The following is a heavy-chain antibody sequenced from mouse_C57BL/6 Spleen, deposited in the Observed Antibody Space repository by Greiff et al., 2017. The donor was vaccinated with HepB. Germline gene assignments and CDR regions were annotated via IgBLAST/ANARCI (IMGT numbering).Heavy chain of an antibody. Sequence: VKLQQSGAELARPGASVKLSCKASGYTFTSYGISWVKQRTGQGLEWIGEIYPRSGNTYYNEKFKGKATLTADKSSSTAYMELRSLTSEDSAVYFCARWTVVANYWYFDVWGTGTTVTVSS. D-gene: IGHD1-1*01. CDR3: ARWTVVANYWYFDV. CDR1: GYTFTSYG. CDR2: IYPRSGNT. V-gene: IGHV1-81*01. J-gene: IGHJ1*03.